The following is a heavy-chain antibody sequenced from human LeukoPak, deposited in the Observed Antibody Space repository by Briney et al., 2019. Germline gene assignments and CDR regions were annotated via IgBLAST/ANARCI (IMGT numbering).Heavy chain of an antibody. CDR3: ARESTMVRGVIINWFDP. CDR1: GYTFTSYG. CDR2: ISAYNGNT. D-gene: IGHD3-10*01. Sequence: ASVKVSCKASGYTFTSYGISWVRQAPGQGLEWMGWISAYNGNTNYAQKLQGRVTMTTDTSTSTAYMELGSLRSDDTAVYYCARESTMVRGVIINWFDPWGQGTLVTVSS. J-gene: IGHJ5*02. V-gene: IGHV1-18*01.